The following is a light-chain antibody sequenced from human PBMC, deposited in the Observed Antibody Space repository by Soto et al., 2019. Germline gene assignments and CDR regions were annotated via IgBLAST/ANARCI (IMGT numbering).Light chain of an antibody. CDR1: QSISSW. Sequence: DIQMTQSPSTLSASLGDRVTITCRASQSISSWLAWYQQKPGKAPKLLIYKASSLESGVPSRFSGSGSGTDFTLTISRLQPDDFATYYCQQYNSYSVNFCQGTRLEIK. V-gene: IGKV1-5*03. CDR3: QQYNSYSVN. J-gene: IGKJ5*01. CDR2: KAS.